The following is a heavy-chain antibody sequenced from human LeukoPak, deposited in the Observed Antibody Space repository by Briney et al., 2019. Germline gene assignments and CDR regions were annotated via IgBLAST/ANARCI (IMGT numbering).Heavy chain of an antibody. V-gene: IGHV1-8*01. CDR1: GYTFISYD. CDR3: ARSDWLANSNAGGWFDP. Sequence: ASVKVSCKASGYTFISYDINWVRQATGQGLEWMGWMNPNSGNTGYAQKFHGRLTMTRNTSISTAYVELSSLRSEDTAVYYCARSDWLANSNAGGWFDPWGQGTLVTVSS. J-gene: IGHJ5*02. D-gene: IGHD1-1*01. CDR2: MNPNSGNT.